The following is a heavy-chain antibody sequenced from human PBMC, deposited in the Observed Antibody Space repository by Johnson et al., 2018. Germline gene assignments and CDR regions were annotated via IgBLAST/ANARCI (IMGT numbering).Heavy chain of an antibody. Sequence: VQLLESGGGVVQPGRSLRLSCAASEFTFSTYGMHWVRQAPGKGLEWVAVISYDGNNKDYANSVKGRFTISRDNSKNTIYLQMNSLRAEDTAVYYCAKTISSGWYFSAFDIWGQGTMVTVSS. J-gene: IGHJ3*02. CDR3: AKTISSGWYFSAFDI. CDR1: EFTFSTYG. CDR2: ISYDGNNK. V-gene: IGHV3-30*18. D-gene: IGHD6-19*01.